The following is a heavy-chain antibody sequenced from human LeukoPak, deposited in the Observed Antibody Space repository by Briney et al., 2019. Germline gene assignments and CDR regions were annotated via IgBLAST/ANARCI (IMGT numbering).Heavy chain of an antibody. CDR2: IYYSGST. CDR3: ARDLYSYGPDY. CDR1: GVSISSSSYY. V-gene: IGHV4-39*07. D-gene: IGHD5-18*01. Sequence: PSETLSLTCTVSGVSISSSSYYWGWIRQPPGKGLEWIGSIYYSGSTYYNPSLKSRVTISVDTSKNPFSLKLSSVTAADTAVYYCARDLYSYGPDYWGRGTLVTVSS. J-gene: IGHJ4*02.